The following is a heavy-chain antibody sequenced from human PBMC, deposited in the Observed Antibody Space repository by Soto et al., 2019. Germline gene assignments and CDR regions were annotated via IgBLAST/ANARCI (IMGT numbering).Heavy chain of an antibody. Sequence: ASVKVSCKASGYTFTGYYMHWVRQAPGQGLEWMGWINPNSGGTNYAQKFEGRVTMTRDTSISTAYMELSRLRSDDTAVYYCARSTMVTEDAFDIWGQGTMVTVSS. D-gene: IGHD5-18*01. CDR1: GYTFTGYY. CDR2: INPNSGGT. J-gene: IGHJ3*02. V-gene: IGHV1-2*02. CDR3: ARSTMVTEDAFDI.